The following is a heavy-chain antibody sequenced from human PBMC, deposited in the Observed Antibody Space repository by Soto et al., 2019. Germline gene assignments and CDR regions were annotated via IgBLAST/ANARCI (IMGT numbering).Heavy chain of an antibody. CDR2: ISGSGGST. D-gene: IGHD5-18*01. V-gene: IGHV3-23*01. Sequence: EVPLLESGGGLVQPGGSLRLSFAASGFTFSSYAMSWVRQAPGKGLEWVSGISGSGGSTYYADSVKGRFTISRDNSKNTLYMQMNSLRAEDTAVYYCAKDLGSLLVDTAMPKDYWGQGTLVTVSS. J-gene: IGHJ4*02. CDR1: GFTFSSYA. CDR3: AKDLGSLLVDTAMPKDY.